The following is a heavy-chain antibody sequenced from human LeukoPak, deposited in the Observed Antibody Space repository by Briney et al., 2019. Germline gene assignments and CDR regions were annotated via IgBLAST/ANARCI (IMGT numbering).Heavy chain of an antibody. J-gene: IGHJ4*02. CDR1: GGFMRSYY. V-gene: IGHV4-59*01. CDR2: ISYNGKT. D-gene: IGHD1-1*01. CDR3: TRVGPSLHWNPDY. Sequence: SETLSLTCTVSGGFMRSYYWMWIRQPPGKGLEWIGSISYNGKTNHNPSLKSRVTISVDTSKDQFSLKLSSVTAADTAVYYCTRVGPSLHWNPDYWGQGTLVTVFS.